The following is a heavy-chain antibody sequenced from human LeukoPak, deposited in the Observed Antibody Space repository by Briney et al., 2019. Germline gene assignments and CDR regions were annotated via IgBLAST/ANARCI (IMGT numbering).Heavy chain of an antibody. J-gene: IGHJ4*02. V-gene: IGHV1-3*01. Sequence: APGQXXXXXGXXNAGNGNTKYSQKFQARVTITRDTSASTAYMELSSLRSEDTAVYYCARDPIGSRWPYYFDYWGQGTLVTVSS. CDR2: XNAGNGNT. CDR3: ARDPIGSRWPYYFDY. D-gene: IGHD6-13*01.